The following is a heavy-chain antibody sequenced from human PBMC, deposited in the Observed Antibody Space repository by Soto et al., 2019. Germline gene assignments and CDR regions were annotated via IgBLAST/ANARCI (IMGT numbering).Heavy chain of an antibody. Sequence: GASVKVSCKASGYTFTGYYIYWVRQAPGEGLEWMAWINPNTGGTNYAQRFQRRVTLTRDTSISTAYMELSGLRSDDTAVYYCARELSLSAYVKWYYGMDVWGQGITVTVSS. V-gene: IGHV1-2*02. J-gene: IGHJ6*02. CDR3: ARELSLSAYVKWYYGMDV. CDR1: GYTFTGYY. D-gene: IGHD1-26*01. CDR2: INPNTGGT.